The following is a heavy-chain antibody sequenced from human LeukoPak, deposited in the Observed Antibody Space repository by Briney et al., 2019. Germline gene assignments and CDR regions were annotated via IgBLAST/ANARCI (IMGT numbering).Heavy chain of an antibody. J-gene: IGHJ4*02. V-gene: IGHV4-59*01. CDR3: ARDPGDYEYYFDY. D-gene: IGHD4-17*01. Sequence: SETLSLTCTVSGGSISSYYWSWIRQPPGKGLEWIGYIYYSGSTNYNPSLKSRVTISVDTSKNQFSLKLSSVTAADTAVYYCARDPGDYEYYFDYWGQGTLVTVSS. CDR1: GGSISSYY. CDR2: IYYSGST.